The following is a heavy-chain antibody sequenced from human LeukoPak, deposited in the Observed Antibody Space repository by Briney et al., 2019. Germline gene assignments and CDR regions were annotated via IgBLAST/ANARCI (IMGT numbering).Heavy chain of an antibody. V-gene: IGHV3-23*01. Sequence: GGSLRLSCAASGFTFSDAWMNWVRRAPGKGLEWVSGISPGGGPTYYADSVKGRFTISRDDLKSTLYLQMKILRAEDTAVYYCAKDGAWLRFDDWGQGILVTVSS. CDR3: AKDGAWLRFDD. D-gene: IGHD5-12*01. CDR2: ISPGGGPT. J-gene: IGHJ4*02. CDR1: GFTFSDAW.